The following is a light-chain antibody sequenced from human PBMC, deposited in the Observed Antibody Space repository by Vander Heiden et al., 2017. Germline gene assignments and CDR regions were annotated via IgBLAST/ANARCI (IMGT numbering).Light chain of an antibody. Sequence: DIVMTQSPASLAVSLGERATINCRSSQSVLYSSNNKNYLAWYQQKPGQPPKLLIYWASTRESGVPDRFSGSGSGTDFTLTISSLQAEDVAVYYCQQYYSTPLTFGRGTKVDIK. V-gene: IGKV4-1*01. CDR3: QQYYSTPLT. J-gene: IGKJ3*01. CDR1: QSVLYSSNNKNY. CDR2: WAS.